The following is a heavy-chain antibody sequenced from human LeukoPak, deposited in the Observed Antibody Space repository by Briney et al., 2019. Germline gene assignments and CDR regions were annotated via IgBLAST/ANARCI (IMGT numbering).Heavy chain of an antibody. V-gene: IGHV3-23*01. CDR3: ARAGSDYYDSSGYYGFDY. CDR1: GFTFSTYA. J-gene: IGHJ4*02. Sequence: GGSLRLSCAASGFTFSTYAMSWVRQAPGKGLEWVSAISGSGDGGSGGNTYYADSVKGRFTISRDNSKNTLYLQMNSLRAEDTAVYYCARAGSDYYDSSGYYGFDYWGQGTLVTVSS. D-gene: IGHD3-22*01. CDR2: ISGSGDGGSGGNT.